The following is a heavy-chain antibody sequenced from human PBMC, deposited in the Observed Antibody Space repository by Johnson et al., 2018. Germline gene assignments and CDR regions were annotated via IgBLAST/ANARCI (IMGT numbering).Heavy chain of an antibody. CDR3: ARDGMCNGQVCV. J-gene: IGHJ6*04. Sequence: VQLVESGGGLVQPGGSLRLSCAASGFTVSNNYMSWVRQAPGRGLELVSLIYSTCVTHYADSVKGRFTISRDNSKNTLYLQMNSLRTEDTAVYHCARDGMCNGQVCVWGKGTTVTVSS. D-gene: IGHD1-14*01. V-gene: IGHV3-66*02. CDR1: GFTVSNNY. CDR2: IYSTCVT.